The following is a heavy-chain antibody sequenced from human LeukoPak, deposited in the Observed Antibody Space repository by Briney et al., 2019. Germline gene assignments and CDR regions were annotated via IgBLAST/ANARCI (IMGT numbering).Heavy chain of an antibody. Sequence: NPSQTLSLTCTVSGCSISSGGYYWTWIRQLPGKDLEWIGYIYYSETNYYNTSLKSRVTISIDTSKYQFSLKLSSVTAADTAVYYCARRLADRYSYFDYWGQGTLVTVSS. CDR1: GCSISSGGYY. D-gene: IGHD1-14*01. J-gene: IGHJ4*02. CDR3: ARRLADRYSYFDY. V-gene: IGHV4-31*03. CDR2: IYYSETN.